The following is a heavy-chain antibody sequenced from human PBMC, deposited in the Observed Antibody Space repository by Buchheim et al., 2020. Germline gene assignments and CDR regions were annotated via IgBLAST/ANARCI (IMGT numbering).Heavy chain of an antibody. Sequence: EVQLLESGGGLEEGGVSLRLAVAASVGKWSIAGTNWVRQAPGKGLEWVSAISGSGGSTYYADSVKGRFTISSDNSKNTLYLQMNSLRAEDTAVYYCAKSPVGYKWDPFDYWGQGTL. CDR3: AKSPVGYKWDPFDY. V-gene: IGHV3-23*01. J-gene: IGHJ4*02. D-gene: IGHD5-24*01. CDR1: VGKWSIAG. CDR2: ISGSGGST.